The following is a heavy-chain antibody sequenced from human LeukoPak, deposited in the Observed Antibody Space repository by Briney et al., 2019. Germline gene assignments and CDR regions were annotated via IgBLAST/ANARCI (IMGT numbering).Heavy chain of an antibody. CDR2: ISSSSSYI. CDR1: GFTFSTYR. V-gene: IGHV3-21*01. Sequence: GGSLRLSCAASGFTFSTYRMNWVRQAPGKGLEWVSSISSSSSYINYADSVKGRFTISRDNAKNSLYLQMNSLRAEDTAVYYCAKEQEDRAFDIWGQGTMVTVSS. CDR3: AKEQEDRAFDI. J-gene: IGHJ3*02. D-gene: IGHD2-15*01.